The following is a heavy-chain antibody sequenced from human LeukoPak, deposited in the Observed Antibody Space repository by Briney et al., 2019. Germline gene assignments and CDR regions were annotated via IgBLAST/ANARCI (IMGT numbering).Heavy chain of an antibody. CDR2: IYPGDSDT. J-gene: IGHJ5*02. CDR3: ARLPNSGADLTWFDP. CDR1: GYRFAYHW. D-gene: IGHD3-10*01. V-gene: IGHV5-51*01. Sequence: GESLKISCKASGYRFAYHWIAWVRQMPGRGLEWIGIIYPGDSDTRHSPPFEGQVTISADKSIDTAYLQWSSLKASDTAIYYCARLPNSGADLTWFDPWGQGTLVTVSS.